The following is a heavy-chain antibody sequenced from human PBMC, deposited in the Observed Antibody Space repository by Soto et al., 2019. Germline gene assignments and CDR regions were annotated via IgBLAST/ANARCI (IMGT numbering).Heavy chain of an antibody. J-gene: IGHJ5*02. V-gene: IGHV3-9*01. Sequence: EVQLVESGGGLVQPGRSLRLSCAASGFTFDDYAMHWVRQAPGKGLEWVSGISWNSGSIGYADSVKGRFTISRDNAKNSLYLQMNSLRAEDTALYYCAKGRDYDFWSGYYNWFDPWGQGTLVTVSS. CDR3: AKGRDYDFWSGYYNWFDP. CDR1: GFTFDDYA. D-gene: IGHD3-3*01. CDR2: ISWNSGSI.